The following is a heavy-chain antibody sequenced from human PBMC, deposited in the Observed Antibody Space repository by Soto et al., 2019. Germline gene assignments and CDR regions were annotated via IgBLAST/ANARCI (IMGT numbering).Heavy chain of an antibody. J-gene: IGHJ4*02. Sequence: ASVKVSCKASGYTFTNYGISWVRQAPGQGLEWMGWINTSNGNTNSAQMVQGRVTMTTDTSTSTAYMELRSLRSDDTGVYYCARSDGVLGPSGYWGQGTLVTVSS. CDR3: ARSDGVLGPSGY. CDR1: GYTFTNYG. D-gene: IGHD3-10*01. V-gene: IGHV1-18*01. CDR2: INTSNGNT.